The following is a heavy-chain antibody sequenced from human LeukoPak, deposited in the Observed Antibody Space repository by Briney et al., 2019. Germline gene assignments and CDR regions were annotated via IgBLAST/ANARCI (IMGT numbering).Heavy chain of an antibody. CDR3: ARRLGYCSSTSCYQFGY. V-gene: IGHV4-34*01. CDR2: INHSGST. Sequence: SETLSLTCAVYGGSFSGYYWSWIRQPPGKGLEWIGEINHSGSTNYNPSLKSRVTISVDTSKNQFSLKLSSVTAADTAVYYCARRLGYCSSTSCYQFGYWGQGTLVTVSS. CDR1: GGSFSGYY. D-gene: IGHD2-2*01. J-gene: IGHJ4*02.